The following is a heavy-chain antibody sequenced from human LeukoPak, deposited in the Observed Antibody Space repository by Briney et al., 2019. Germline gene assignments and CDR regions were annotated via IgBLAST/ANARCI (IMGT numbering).Heavy chain of an antibody. CDR1: GYTSTGYY. V-gene: IGHV1-2*02. CDR2: INPNSGGT. J-gene: IGHJ5*02. CDR3: ASEYGSGSYHYH. Sequence: ALVKVSCKASGYTSTGYYMHWVRQAPGQGLEWMGWINPNSGGTNYAQKFQGRVTMTRDTSISTAYMELSRLRSDDTAVYYCASEYGSGSYHYHWGQGTLVTVSS. D-gene: IGHD3-10*01.